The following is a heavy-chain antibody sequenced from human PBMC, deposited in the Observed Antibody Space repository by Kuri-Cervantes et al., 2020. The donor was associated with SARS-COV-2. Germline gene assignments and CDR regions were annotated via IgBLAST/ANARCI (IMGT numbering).Heavy chain of an antibody. CDR1: GYTFTGYY. D-gene: IGHD2-8*01. CDR3: ATSDCTNGVCYSNYYYYGMDV. V-gene: IGHV1-2*02. Sequence: ASVKVSCKASGYTFTGYYMHWVRQAPGQGLEWMGWINPNSGGTNYAQKFQGRVTMTRDTSISTAYMELGRLRSDDTAVYYCATSDCTNGVCYSNYYYYGMDVWGQGTTVTVSS. J-gene: IGHJ6*02. CDR2: INPNSGGT.